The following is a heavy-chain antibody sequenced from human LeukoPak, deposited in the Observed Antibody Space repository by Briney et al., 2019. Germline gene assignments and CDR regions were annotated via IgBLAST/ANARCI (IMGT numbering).Heavy chain of an antibody. V-gene: IGHV4-59*01. CDR2: IYYSGST. CDR1: GTSISSYY. Sequence: PSETLSLTCTVSGTSISSYYWSWIRQPPGKGLEWIGYIYYSGSTNYNPSLKSRVTMTRDTSTSTVYMELSSLRSEDTAVYYCARDRVVVVTGSYGMDVWGQGTTVTVSS. CDR3: ARDRVVVVTGSYGMDV. D-gene: IGHD2-21*02. J-gene: IGHJ6*02.